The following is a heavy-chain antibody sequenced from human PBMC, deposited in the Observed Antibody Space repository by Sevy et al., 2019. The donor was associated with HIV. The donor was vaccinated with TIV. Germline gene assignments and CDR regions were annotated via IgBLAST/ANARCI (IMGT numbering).Heavy chain of an antibody. Sequence: SETLSLTCTVSGDSISSYYWSWIRQPAGKGLEWIGRIYTSGSTNYNPSLKSRVTMSVDTSKNQFSLKLSSVTAADTAVYYCARDGITMVRGATGFDYWGQGTLVTVSS. CDR1: GDSISSYY. V-gene: IGHV4-4*07. CDR2: IYTSGST. J-gene: IGHJ4*02. CDR3: ARDGITMVRGATGFDY. D-gene: IGHD3-10*01.